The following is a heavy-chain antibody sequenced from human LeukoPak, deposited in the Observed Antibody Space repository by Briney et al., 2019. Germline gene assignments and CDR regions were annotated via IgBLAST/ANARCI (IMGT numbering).Heavy chain of an antibody. J-gene: IGHJ4*02. CDR2: ISYDGSNK. Sequence: GGSLRLSCAASGFTFSSYGMHWVRQAPGKGLEWVAVISYDGSNKYYADSVKGRFTISRDNSKNTLYLQMNSLRAEDTAVYYCATAGNYRFDYWGQGTLVTVSS. CDR3: ATAGNYRFDY. CDR1: GFTFSSYG. D-gene: IGHD1-7*01. V-gene: IGHV3-30*03.